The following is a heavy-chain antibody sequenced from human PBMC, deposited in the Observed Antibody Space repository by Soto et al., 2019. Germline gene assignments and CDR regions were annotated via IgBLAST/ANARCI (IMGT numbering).Heavy chain of an antibody. Sequence: PSGTIDLSCATSSGCGRITNFGGWVRQPPGRGLEWIGEIYHSGSTNYNPSLKSRVTMSVDRSKNQFSLILSSVTAADTAMYYCARVGTHGEPYAFDVWGQGTMVTVSS. CDR1: SGCGRITNF. D-gene: IGHD3-10*01. CDR2: IYHSGST. V-gene: IGHV4-4*02. J-gene: IGHJ3*01. CDR3: ARVGTHGEPYAFDV.